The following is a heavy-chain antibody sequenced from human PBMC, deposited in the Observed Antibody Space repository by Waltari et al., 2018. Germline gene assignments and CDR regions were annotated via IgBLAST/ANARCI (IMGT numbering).Heavy chain of an antibody. D-gene: IGHD3-9*01. J-gene: IGHJ1*01. CDR2: ISSSSSTI. CDR3: ARDYMNYDILTGYYIPEYFQH. Sequence: PGKGLEWVSYISSSSSTIYYADSVKGRFTISRDNAKNSLYLQMNSLRAEDTAVYYCARDYMNYDILTGYYIPEYFQHWGQGTLVTVSS. V-gene: IGHV3-48*01.